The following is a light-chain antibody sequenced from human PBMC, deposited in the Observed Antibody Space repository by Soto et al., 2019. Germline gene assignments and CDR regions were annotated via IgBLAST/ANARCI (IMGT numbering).Light chain of an antibody. CDR1: SSNIGAGYD. V-gene: IGLV1-40*01. J-gene: IGLJ2*01. Sequence: QSVLTQPPSVSGAPGQRVTISCTGSSSNIGAGYDVHWYQQLPGTAPKLLIYGNSNRPSGVPDRFSGSKSGTSASLAITGLQAEDEAHYYCSSFTAKSTLIFGGGTKVTVL. CDR2: GNS. CDR3: SSFTAKSTLI.